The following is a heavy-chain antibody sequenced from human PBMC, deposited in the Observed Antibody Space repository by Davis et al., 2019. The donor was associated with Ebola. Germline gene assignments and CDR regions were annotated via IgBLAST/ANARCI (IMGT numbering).Heavy chain of an antibody. V-gene: IGHV1-69*04. CDR1: GCTFSSYT. CDR3: AREGTYYYGSGSNGYGMDV. Sequence: SVKVSCKASGCTFSSYTISWVRQAPGQGLEWMGRIIPILGIANYAQKFQGRVTITADESTSTAYMELSSLRSEDTAVYYCAREGTYYYGSGSNGYGMDVWGKGTTVTVSS. D-gene: IGHD3-10*01. CDR2: IIPILGIA. J-gene: IGHJ6*04.